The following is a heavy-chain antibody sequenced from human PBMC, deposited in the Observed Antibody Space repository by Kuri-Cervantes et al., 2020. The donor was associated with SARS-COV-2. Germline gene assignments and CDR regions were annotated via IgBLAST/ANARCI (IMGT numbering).Heavy chain of an antibody. D-gene: IGHD4-17*01. J-gene: IGHJ6*02. V-gene: IGHV1-18*01. CDR2: ISANNGNT. CDR3: AGGFDYGDCLYYYGMDV. Sequence: ASVKVSCKASGYTFTSYVISWVRQAPGQGLEWMGWISANNGNTDYAQKLQGRVTMTRDTSTSTAYMELRSLRSDDTAVYYCAGGFDYGDCLYYYGMDVWGQGTTVTVSS. CDR1: GYTFTSYV.